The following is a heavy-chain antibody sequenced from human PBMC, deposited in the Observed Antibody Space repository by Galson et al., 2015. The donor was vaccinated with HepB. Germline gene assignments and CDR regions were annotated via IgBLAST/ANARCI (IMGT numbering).Heavy chain of an antibody. D-gene: IGHD6-13*01. CDR3: ARDVEPYSNIPGDYYYGMDV. Sequence: LRLSCAASGFTFSSFAMHWVRQAPGKGLGWVAVISYDGSNKYYADSVKGRFTISRDNSKNTLYLQMNSLRAEDTAVYYCARDVEPYSNIPGDYYYGMDVWGQGTTVTVSS. J-gene: IGHJ6*02. CDR1: GFTFSSFA. V-gene: IGHV3-30-3*01. CDR2: ISYDGSNK.